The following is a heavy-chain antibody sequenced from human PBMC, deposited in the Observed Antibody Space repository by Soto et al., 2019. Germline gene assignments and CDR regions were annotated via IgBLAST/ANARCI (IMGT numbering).Heavy chain of an antibody. CDR2: MNPNSGNT. CDR3: ARGLYGDYVYYYYYYMDV. J-gene: IGHJ6*03. Sequence: GASVKVSCKASGYTFTSYDINWVRQATGQGLEWMGWMNPNSGNTGYAQKFQGRVTMTRNTSISTAYMELSSLRSEDTAVYYCARGLYGDYVYYYYYYMDVWGKGTTVTVSS. CDR1: GYTFTSYD. V-gene: IGHV1-8*01. D-gene: IGHD4-17*01.